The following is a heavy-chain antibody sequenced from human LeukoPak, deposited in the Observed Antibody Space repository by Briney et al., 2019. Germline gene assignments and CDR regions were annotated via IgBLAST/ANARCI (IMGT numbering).Heavy chain of an antibody. Sequence: ASVKVSCKASGYTFTSYGISWVRQDPGQGLEWMGWISAYNGKTNYPQKLQGRVTMTTDTSTSTAYMELRSLRSDDTAVYYCARDLYPLAYCGGDCYGRYFQHWGQGTLVTVSS. D-gene: IGHD2-21*01. V-gene: IGHV1-18*01. CDR3: ARDLYPLAYCGGDCYGRYFQH. CDR2: ISAYNGKT. J-gene: IGHJ1*01. CDR1: GYTFTSYG.